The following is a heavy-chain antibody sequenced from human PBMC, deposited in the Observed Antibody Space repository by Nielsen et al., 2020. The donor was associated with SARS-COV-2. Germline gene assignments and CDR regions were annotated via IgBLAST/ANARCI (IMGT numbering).Heavy chain of an antibody. Sequence: GESLKISCVASGITFSTYAMSWVRQAPGKGLEWVSGISGSGDRTYYGDSVRGRFTISRDNSKNTLYLQMNSLRAEDTAVYYCARGDYYNSGGDYGMDVWGRGATVTVSS. CDR2: ISGSGDRT. J-gene: IGHJ6*02. D-gene: IGHD3-10*01. V-gene: IGHV3-23*01. CDR3: ARGDYYNSGGDYGMDV. CDR1: GITFSTYA.